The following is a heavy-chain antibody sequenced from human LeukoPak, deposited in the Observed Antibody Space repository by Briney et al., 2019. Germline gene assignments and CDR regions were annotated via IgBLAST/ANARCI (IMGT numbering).Heavy chain of an antibody. CDR3: ARVPLARLQDWYSDL. V-gene: IGHV3-74*01. CDR2: INSDGSST. J-gene: IGHJ2*01. CDR1: GFTFSSYW. D-gene: IGHD1-26*01. Sequence: QPGGSLRLSCAASGFTFSSYWMHWVRQAPGKGLVWVSRINSDGSSTSYADSVKGRFTISRDNAKNTLYLQMNSLRAEDTAVYYCARVPLARLQDWYSDLWGRGTLVTVSS.